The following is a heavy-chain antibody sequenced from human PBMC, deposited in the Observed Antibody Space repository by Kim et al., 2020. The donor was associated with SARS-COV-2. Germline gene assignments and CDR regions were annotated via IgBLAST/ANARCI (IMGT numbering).Heavy chain of an antibody. Sequence: GGSLRLSCAASGFILRDYAMHWVRQRPGKGLEWVSLMSGDERHTFYGASFRGRFTLSRDTNKNSLYLHMTGLTRDDSGLYYCTRAIRGARGVDVWGQGTMVAVSS. CDR1: GFILRDYA. CDR3: TRAIRGARGVDV. D-gene: IGHD3-10*01. CDR2: MSGDERHT. J-gene: IGHJ3*01. V-gene: IGHV3-43*02.